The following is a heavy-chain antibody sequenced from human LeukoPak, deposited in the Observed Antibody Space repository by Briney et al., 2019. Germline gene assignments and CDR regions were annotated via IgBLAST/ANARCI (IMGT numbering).Heavy chain of an antibody. CDR1: GYTFTGYY. CDR2: VYPNSGGT. Sequence: ASVKVSCKASGYTFTGYYMHWVLQAPGQGLELMGWVYPNSGGTNYPQKFQGRVTMTRDTSTTTAYMEVSRLTSDDTAVYYCARASRPTVTIDPYYFDYWGQGTLVTVSS. J-gene: IGHJ4*02. V-gene: IGHV1-2*02. CDR3: ARASRPTVTIDPYYFDY. D-gene: IGHD4-17*01.